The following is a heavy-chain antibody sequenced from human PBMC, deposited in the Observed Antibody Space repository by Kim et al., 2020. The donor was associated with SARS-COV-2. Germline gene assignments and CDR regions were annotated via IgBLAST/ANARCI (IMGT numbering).Heavy chain of an antibody. CDR2: IYPGDSDT. CDR1: GYSFTSYW. CDR3: ARSEGWKQDRDFWSGDRYYYYGMDV. J-gene: IGHJ6*02. V-gene: IGHV5-51*01. Sequence: GESLKISCKGSGYSFTSYWIGWVRQMPGKGLEWMGIIYPGDSDTRYSPSFQGQVTISADKSISTAYLQWSSLKASDTAMYYCARSEGWKQDRDFWSGDRYYYYGMDVWGQGTTVTVSS. D-gene: IGHD3-3*01.